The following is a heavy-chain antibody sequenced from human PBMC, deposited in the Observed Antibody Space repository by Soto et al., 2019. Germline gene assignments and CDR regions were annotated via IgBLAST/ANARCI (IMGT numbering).Heavy chain of an antibody. J-gene: IGHJ6*02. CDR3: ANHCSSTSCYRGFNYYYGMDV. CDR2: INPNSGGT. CDR1: GYTFTGYY. V-gene: IGHV1-2*02. Sequence: GASVKVSCKASGYTFTGYYMHWVRQAPGQGLEWMGWINPNSGGTNYAQKFQGRVTMTRDTSISTAYMELSRLRSDDTAAYYCANHCSSTSCYRGFNYYYGMDVWGQGTTVTVSS. D-gene: IGHD2-2*02.